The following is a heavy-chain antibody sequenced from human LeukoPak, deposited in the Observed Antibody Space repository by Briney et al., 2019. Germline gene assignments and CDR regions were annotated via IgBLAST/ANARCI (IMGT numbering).Heavy chain of an antibody. CDR1: GYSFTVDY. CDR3: ARSYGVYPEEYFDY. CDR2: INPNSGGT. V-gene: IGHV1-2*06. D-gene: IGHD4-17*01. Sequence: GASVKLSCNASGYSFTVDYMHWVRLGPGQGLEWMGRINPNSGGTKYAQKFQGRVTMTRDTSIITAYMELSRLRSDDTAVYYCARSYGVYPEEYFDYWGQGALVSVSS. J-gene: IGHJ4*02.